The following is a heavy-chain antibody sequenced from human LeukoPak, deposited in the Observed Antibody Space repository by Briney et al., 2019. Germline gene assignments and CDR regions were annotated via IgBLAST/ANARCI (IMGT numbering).Heavy chain of an antibody. CDR1: GGSISSSSYY. J-gene: IGHJ4*02. CDR2: IYYSGST. V-gene: IGHV4-39*01. D-gene: IGHD4-23*01. Sequence: PSETLSLTCTVSGGSISSSSYYWGWIRQPPGKGLEWIGSIYYSGSTYYNPSLKSRVTISVDTSKNQFSLKLSSVTAADTAVYYCARGTYGGNSITSFDYWGQGTLVTVSS. CDR3: ARGTYGGNSITSFDY.